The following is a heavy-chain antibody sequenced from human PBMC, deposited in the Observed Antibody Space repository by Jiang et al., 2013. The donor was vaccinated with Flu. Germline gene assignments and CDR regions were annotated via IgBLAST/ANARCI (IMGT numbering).Heavy chain of an antibody. Sequence: RTYYRSKWYNDYAVSVKSRITINPDTSKNQFSLQLNSVTPEDTAVYYCARDMGGVDYWGQGTLVTVSS. J-gene: IGHJ4*02. V-gene: IGHV6-1*01. CDR2: TYYRSKWYN. D-gene: IGHD2-15*01. CDR3: ARDMGGVDY.